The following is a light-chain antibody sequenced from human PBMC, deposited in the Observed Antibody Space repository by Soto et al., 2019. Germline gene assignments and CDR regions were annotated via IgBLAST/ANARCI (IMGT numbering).Light chain of an antibody. Sequence: DIQMTQSPSTLSASVGDRVTITCRASQSISSWLAWYHQKQGKVPKLLIYKASSLESGVPSSFSGSGSGTEFALTISSLQPDDFATYYCQQYNSFPYTFGQGTKLEIK. CDR3: QQYNSFPYT. CDR1: QSISSW. J-gene: IGKJ2*01. V-gene: IGKV1-5*03. CDR2: KAS.